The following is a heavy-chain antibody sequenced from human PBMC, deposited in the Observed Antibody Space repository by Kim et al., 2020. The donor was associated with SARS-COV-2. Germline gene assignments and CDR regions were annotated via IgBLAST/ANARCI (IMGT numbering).Heavy chain of an antibody. Sequence: SETLSLTCTVSGGSISSYYWSWIRQPPGKGLEWIGYIYYSGSTNYNPSLKSRVTISVDTSKNQFSLKLSSVTAADTAVYYCAREARRDGRLGWDYWGQGTLVTVSS. D-gene: IGHD7-27*01. J-gene: IGHJ4*02. CDR2: IYYSGST. CDR1: GGSISSYY. CDR3: AREARRDGRLGWDY. V-gene: IGHV4-59*13.